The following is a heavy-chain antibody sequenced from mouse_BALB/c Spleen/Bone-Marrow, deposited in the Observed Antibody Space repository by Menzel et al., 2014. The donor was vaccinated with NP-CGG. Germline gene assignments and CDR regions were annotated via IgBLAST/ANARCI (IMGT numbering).Heavy chain of an antibody. CDR3: ARGLYYRPFAY. CDR2: ISNGGGST. D-gene: IGHD2-14*01. Sequence: EVMLVESGGGLVQPGGSLKLSCAPSGFTFSDYYMYWVRQTPEKRLEWVAYISNGGGSTYYPDTVKGRFTISRDNAKNTLYLQMRRLKSEDTAMYYCARGLYYRPFAYWGQGTLVTVSA. J-gene: IGHJ3*01. V-gene: IGHV5-12*01. CDR1: GFTFSDYY.